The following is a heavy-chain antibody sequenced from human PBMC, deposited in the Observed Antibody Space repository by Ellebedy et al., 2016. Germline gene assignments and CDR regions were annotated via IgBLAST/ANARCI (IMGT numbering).Heavy chain of an antibody. D-gene: IGHD4-23*01. CDR2: ISDDGNDK. V-gene: IGHV3-30*03. CDR1: GFIFSRYG. J-gene: IGHJ3*02. CDR3: ATRHYGGFDI. Sequence: GESLKISXETSGFIFSRYGIHWVRQAPGKGLEWVAVISDDGNDKSYTDSVKGRFTISRDSPKNTLYLQMNSLRAEDTAVYYCATRHYGGFDIWGRGTMVTVSS.